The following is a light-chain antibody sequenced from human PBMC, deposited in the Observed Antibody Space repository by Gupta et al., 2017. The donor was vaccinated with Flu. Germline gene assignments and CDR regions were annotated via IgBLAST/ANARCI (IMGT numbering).Light chain of an antibody. Sequence: QSALTQPASVSGSPGQSITTSCTGTSSDVGGYYNVSWYQQHPGKAPKLMIYEVSNRPSGVSNRFSGSKSGNTASLTISGLQAEDEADYYCSSYTSSSTLYVFGTGTKVTVL. CDR3: SSYTSSSTLYV. J-gene: IGLJ1*01. V-gene: IGLV2-14*01. CDR1: SSDVGGYYN. CDR2: EVS.